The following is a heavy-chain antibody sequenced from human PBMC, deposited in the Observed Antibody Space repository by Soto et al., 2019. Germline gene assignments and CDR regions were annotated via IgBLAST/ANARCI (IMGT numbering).Heavy chain of an antibody. CDR2: IYRTGST. Sequence: QVQLQESGPGLVKPSGTLSLTCAVSGASFTSNDWWTWVRQPPGRGLEWIGEIYRTGSTNYNPSLKSRVTISLDKSENQFSLKVTSLTAADTAVYYCASRDPGTSVDYSGQGTLVTVSS. CDR1: GASFTSNDW. CDR3: ASRDPGTSVDY. J-gene: IGHJ4*02. V-gene: IGHV4-4*02. D-gene: IGHD1-7*01.